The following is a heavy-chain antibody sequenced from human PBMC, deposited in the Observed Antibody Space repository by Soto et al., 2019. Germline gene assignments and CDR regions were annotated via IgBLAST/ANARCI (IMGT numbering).Heavy chain of an antibody. V-gene: IGHV1-69*12. CDR3: ASVETQRYYYGMDV. Sequence: QVQLVQSGAEVKKPGSSVKVSCKASGGTFSSYAISWVRQAPGQGLEWMGGIIPIFGTADHALKFQGRVTITADESTSTAYMELSSLRSEDTAVYYCASVETQRYYYGMDVWGQGTTVTVSS. D-gene: IGHD2-15*01. CDR1: GGTFSSYA. CDR2: IIPIFGTA. J-gene: IGHJ6*02.